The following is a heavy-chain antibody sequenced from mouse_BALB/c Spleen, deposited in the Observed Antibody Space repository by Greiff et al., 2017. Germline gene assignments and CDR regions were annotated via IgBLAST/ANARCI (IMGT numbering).Heavy chain of an antibody. D-gene: IGHD2-14*01. J-gene: IGHJ3*01. Sequence: EVQLQQSGPELVKPGASVKMSCKASGYTFTSYVMHWVKQKPGQGLEWIGYINPYNDGTKYNEKFKGKATLTSDKSSSTAYMELSSLTSEDSAVYYCARGGLYRYDAWFAYWGQGTLVTVSA. V-gene: IGHV1-14*01. CDR1: GYTFTSYV. CDR2: INPYNDGT. CDR3: ARGGLYRYDAWFAY.